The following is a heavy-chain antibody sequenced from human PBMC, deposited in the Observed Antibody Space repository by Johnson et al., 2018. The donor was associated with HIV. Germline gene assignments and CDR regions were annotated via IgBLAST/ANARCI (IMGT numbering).Heavy chain of an antibody. D-gene: IGHD4-23*01. Sequence: VQLVESGGGLVQPGGSLRLSCAASGFTFSSYAMSWVRQAPGKGLEWVSAIGTAGDPYYPGSVKGRFTISRENAKNSLYLQMNSLRAGDTAVYYCAREAQTHAFDIWGQGTMVTVSS. CDR3: AREAQTHAFDI. V-gene: IGHV3-13*05. CDR1: GFTFSSYA. CDR2: IGTAGDP. J-gene: IGHJ3*02.